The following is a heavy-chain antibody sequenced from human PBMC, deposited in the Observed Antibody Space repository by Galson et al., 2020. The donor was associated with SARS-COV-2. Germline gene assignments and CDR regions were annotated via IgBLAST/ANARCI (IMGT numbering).Heavy chain of an antibody. V-gene: IGHV3-9*01. CDR3: HTGGQYYYMDV. CDR1: GFTFDDYA. CDR2: ISWNSGSI. D-gene: IGHD2-2*02. J-gene: IGHJ6*03. Sequence: SLKISCAASGFTFDDYAMHWVRQAPGKGLEWVSGISWNSGSIGYADSVKGRFTISRDNAKNSLYLQMNSLRAEDTALYYCHTGGQYYYMDVWGKGTTVTVSS.